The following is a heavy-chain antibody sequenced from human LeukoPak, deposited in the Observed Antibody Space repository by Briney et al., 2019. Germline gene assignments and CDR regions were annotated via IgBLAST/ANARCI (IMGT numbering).Heavy chain of an antibody. CDR1: GGSISSYY. J-gene: IGHJ6*02. V-gene: IGHV4-59*12. Sequence: SETLSLTCTVSGGSISSYYWSWIRQPPGKGLEWIGYIYYSGSTNYNPSLKSRVTMSVDTSKNQFSLKLSSVTAADTAVYYCARDLRYCSSTSCSNYYYYGMDVWGQGTTVTVSS. CDR3: ARDLRYCSSTSCSNYYYYGMDV. D-gene: IGHD2-2*01. CDR2: IYYSGST.